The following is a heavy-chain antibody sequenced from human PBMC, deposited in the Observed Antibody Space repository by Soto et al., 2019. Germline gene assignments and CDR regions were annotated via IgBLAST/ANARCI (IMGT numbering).Heavy chain of an antibody. J-gene: IGHJ3*01. CDR2: TYYRSKWYH. Sequence: QTLSLTCAISGDSVSSDTVVWNWIRLSPSRGLEWLGRTYYRSKWYHEYAVFVQSRISINPDTSKNHFSLQLNSVTPEDTAVYYCARGIYDTSVGTAFDVWGQGTKVTVSS. CDR1: GDSVSSDTVV. V-gene: IGHV6-1*01. D-gene: IGHD3-22*01. CDR3: ARGIYDTSVGTAFDV.